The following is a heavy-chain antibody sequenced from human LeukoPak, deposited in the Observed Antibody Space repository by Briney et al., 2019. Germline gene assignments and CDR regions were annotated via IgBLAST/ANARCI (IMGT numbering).Heavy chain of an antibody. CDR3: ARARGGYDFDY. CDR2: ISYDGSNK. J-gene: IGHJ4*02. V-gene: IGHV3-30-3*01. Sequence: QTGGSLRLSCAASGFTFSSYAMHWVRQAPGKGLEWVAVISYDGSNKYYADSVKGRFTISRDNSKNTLYLQMNSLRAEDTAVYCCARARGGYDFDYWGQGTLVTVSS. D-gene: IGHD5-12*01. CDR1: GFTFSSYA.